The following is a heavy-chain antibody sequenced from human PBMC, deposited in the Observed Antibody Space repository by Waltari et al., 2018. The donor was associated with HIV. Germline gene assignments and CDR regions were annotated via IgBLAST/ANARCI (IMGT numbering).Heavy chain of an antibody. D-gene: IGHD4-17*01. J-gene: IGHJ3*01. Sequence: QLLESGGGLVQPGGSLRLSCGAAGFTFNKFDMNWVRQAPGHGLEWLSSISCSGVNKYYADSVQCRISISRENSKNTVYLQINSLRVDDTAIYYCAKTVPTVTSIFEGFDVWGQGAMVTVSS. CDR3: AKTVPTVTSIFEGFDV. V-gene: IGHV3-23*01. CDR2: ISCSGVNK. CDR1: GFTFNKFD.